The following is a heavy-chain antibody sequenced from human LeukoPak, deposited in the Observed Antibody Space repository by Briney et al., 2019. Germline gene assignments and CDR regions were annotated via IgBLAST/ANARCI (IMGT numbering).Heavy chain of an antibody. V-gene: IGHV3-48*03. CDR2: ISSSGSNI. D-gene: IGHD2-2*01. CDR3: ASTIVLVPAAMGYADY. CDR1: GFTFSSYE. Sequence: GGSLRLSCAASGFTFSSYEMKWVRQARGKGREGVSYISSSGSNIYYADSGKGRFTISRDNAKNSLYLQMNSLRAEDTALYYCASTIVLVPAAMGYADYWGQGTLVTVPS. J-gene: IGHJ4*02.